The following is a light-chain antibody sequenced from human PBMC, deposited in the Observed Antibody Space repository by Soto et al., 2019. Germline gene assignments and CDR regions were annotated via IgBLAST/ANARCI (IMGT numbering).Light chain of an antibody. Sequence: QSVLTQPASVSGSPGQSITISCTGTSSDVGAYKYVSWYQQYPGKAPKLMIYEVNNRPSGVSNRSSGSKSGNTASLTISGLQAEDESDYYCTSYAGSSNVFGTGTKVTVL. V-gene: IGLV2-14*01. CDR3: TSYAGSSNV. CDR1: SSDVGAYKY. J-gene: IGLJ1*01. CDR2: EVN.